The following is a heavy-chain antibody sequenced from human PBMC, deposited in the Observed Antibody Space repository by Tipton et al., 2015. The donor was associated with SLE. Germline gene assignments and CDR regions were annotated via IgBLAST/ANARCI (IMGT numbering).Heavy chain of an antibody. V-gene: IGHV3-30*03. Sequence: SLRLSCAASGFTFSSYGMHWVRQAPGKGLEWVAVISYDGSNKYYADSVKGRFTISRDNSKNTLYLQMNSLRAEDTAVYFCAGSRFLKWLCYIDYWGQGTQVTVSS. D-gene: IGHD3-3*01. CDR2: ISYDGSNK. CDR3: AGSRFLKWLCYIDY. CDR1: GFTFSSYG. J-gene: IGHJ4*02.